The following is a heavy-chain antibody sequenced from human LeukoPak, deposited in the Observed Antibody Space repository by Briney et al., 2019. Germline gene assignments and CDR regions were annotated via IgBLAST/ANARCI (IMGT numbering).Heavy chain of an antibody. J-gene: IGHJ5*02. CDR2: IYYSGST. Sequence: SETLSLTCTVSGGSICSYYWSWIRQPPGKGLEWIGYIYYSGSTNYNPSLKSRVTISVDTSKNQFSLKLSSVSAADTAVYYCARVYSSSWFGWFDPWGQGTLVTVSS. D-gene: IGHD6-13*01. CDR1: GGSICSYY. CDR3: ARVYSSSWFGWFDP. V-gene: IGHV4-59*01.